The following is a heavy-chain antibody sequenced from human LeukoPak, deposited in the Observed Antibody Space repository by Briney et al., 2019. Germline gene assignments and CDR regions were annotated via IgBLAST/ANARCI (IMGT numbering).Heavy chain of an antibody. CDR3: AKPTTDNDY. Sequence: GGSLRLSCAASGFTVSSYAMRWVRQAPGKGLEWVSAISGSGGSTYYADSVKGRFTISRDNSKNTLYLKMNSLRAEDTAVYYCAKPTTDNDYWGQGTLVTVSS. CDR2: ISGSGGST. CDR1: GFTVSSYA. V-gene: IGHV3-23*01. D-gene: IGHD1-7*01. J-gene: IGHJ4*02.